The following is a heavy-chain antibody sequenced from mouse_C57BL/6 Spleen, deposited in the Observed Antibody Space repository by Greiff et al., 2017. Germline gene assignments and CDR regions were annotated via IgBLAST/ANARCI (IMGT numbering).Heavy chain of an antibody. CDR3: ARGLGRYAMDY. V-gene: IGHV5-17*01. CDR2: ISSGSSTI. J-gene: IGHJ4*01. CDR1: GFTFSGYG. Sequence: VKVEESGGGLVKPGGSLKLSCAASGFTFSGYGLHWVRQAPEKGLEWVAYISSGSSTIYYADTVKGRFTISRDNAKNTLFLQMTSLRSEDTAMYYCARGLGRYAMDYWGQGTSVTVSS. D-gene: IGHD4-1*01.